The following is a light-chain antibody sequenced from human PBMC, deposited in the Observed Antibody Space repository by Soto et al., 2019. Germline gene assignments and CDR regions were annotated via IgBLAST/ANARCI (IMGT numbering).Light chain of an antibody. CDR3: QQSYNPPLT. Sequence: DIQMTQSPSSLSASVGDRVKITCRASQSINSYLNWYQEKPGKAPKLLIYAASNLHSGVPSRFSGSGSGTDFTLTISSLQPEDFATYSCQQSYNPPLTFGGGTKVEIK. V-gene: IGKV1-39*01. CDR1: QSINSY. CDR2: AAS. J-gene: IGKJ4*01.